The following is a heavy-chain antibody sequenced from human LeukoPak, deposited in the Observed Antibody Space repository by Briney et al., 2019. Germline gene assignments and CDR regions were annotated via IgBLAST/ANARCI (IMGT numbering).Heavy chain of an antibody. D-gene: IGHD3-10*01. Sequence: ASVKVSCKASGYTFTGYYMHWVRQAPGQGLEWMGWINPNSGGTNYAQKFQGRVTMTRDTSISTAYMELSRLRSDDTAVYYCATLGLGPYYYGSGKGANFDYWGQGTLVTVSS. J-gene: IGHJ4*02. CDR1: GYTFTGYY. V-gene: IGHV1-2*02. CDR3: ATLGLGPYYYGSGKGANFDY. CDR2: INPNSGGT.